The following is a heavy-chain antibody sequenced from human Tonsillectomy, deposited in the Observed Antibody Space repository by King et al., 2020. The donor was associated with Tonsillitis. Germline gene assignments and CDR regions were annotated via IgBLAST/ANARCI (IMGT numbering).Heavy chain of an antibody. Sequence: QLQESGPGLVKPSETLSLTCTVSGGCISSYYWSWIRQPAGKGMEWIGRIYTIGGTNYNPSLKSRVTMSVDTSKNQFSRKLSSVTAADTAVYYCAREGSGSRPFDYWGQGTLVTVSS. CDR3: AREGSGSRPFDY. V-gene: IGHV4-4*07. D-gene: IGHD3-10*01. CDR1: GGCISSYY. J-gene: IGHJ4*02. CDR2: IYTIGGT.